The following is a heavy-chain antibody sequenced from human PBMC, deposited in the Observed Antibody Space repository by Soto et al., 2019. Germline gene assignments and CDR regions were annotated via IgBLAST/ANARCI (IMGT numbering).Heavy chain of an antibody. J-gene: IGHJ4*02. Sequence: GESLKISCKGSGYSFTSYWISWVRQMPGKGLEWMGRIDPSDSYTNYSPSFQGHVTISADKSISTAYLQWSSLKASDTAMYYCARHAEVVTAPYYCDYWGQGTLVTVSS. D-gene: IGHD2-21*02. V-gene: IGHV5-10-1*01. CDR2: IDPSDSYT. CDR1: GYSFTSYW. CDR3: ARHAEVVTAPYYCDY.